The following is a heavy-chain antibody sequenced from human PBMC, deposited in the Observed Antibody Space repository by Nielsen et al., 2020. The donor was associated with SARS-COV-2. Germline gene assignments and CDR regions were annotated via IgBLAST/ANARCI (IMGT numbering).Heavy chain of an antibody. D-gene: IGHD4-17*01. Sequence: SETLSLTCTVSGGSIGSVDYFWSWIRQPPGKALEWIGNIYHSASTEYNPSLRSRVSISLDTSKNQFSLKLSSVTAADTAVYYCARDGLRFFDHWGQGTLVTVSS. CDR3: ARDGLRFFDH. CDR1: GGSIGSVDYF. V-gene: IGHV4-30-4*01. CDR2: IYHSAST. J-gene: IGHJ4*02.